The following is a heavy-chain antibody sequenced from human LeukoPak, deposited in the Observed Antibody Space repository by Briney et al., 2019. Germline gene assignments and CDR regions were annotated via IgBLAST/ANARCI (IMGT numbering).Heavy chain of an antibody. V-gene: IGHV4-39*07. Sequence: PSETLSLTCTVSGGSISSSSYYWGWIRQPPGKGLEWIGSIYYSGSTYYNPSLKSRVTISVDTSKNQFSLKLSSVTAADTAVYYCARDSRQLLFFEKSQQWGQGTLVTVSS. J-gene: IGHJ4*02. D-gene: IGHD2-2*01. CDR1: GGSISSSSYY. CDR3: ARDSRQLLFFEKSQQ. CDR2: IYYSGST.